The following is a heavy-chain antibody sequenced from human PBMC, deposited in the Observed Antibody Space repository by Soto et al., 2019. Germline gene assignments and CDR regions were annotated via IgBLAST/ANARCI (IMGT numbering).Heavy chain of an antibody. V-gene: IGHV3-30-3*02. CDR2: ISYDGTTT. CDR3: VKWHTYNYDSLAFSGFDW. Sequence: PGGSLRLSCAASGFTFSSHAMHWVRQAPGKGLEWVAIISYDGTTTYHADSVRCRFAISRDNSKSTLYLQMNSLRADDTAAYYCVKWHTYNYDSLAFSGFDWWGQGTQVTVS. D-gene: IGHD3-22*01. J-gene: IGHJ4*02. CDR1: GFTFSSHA.